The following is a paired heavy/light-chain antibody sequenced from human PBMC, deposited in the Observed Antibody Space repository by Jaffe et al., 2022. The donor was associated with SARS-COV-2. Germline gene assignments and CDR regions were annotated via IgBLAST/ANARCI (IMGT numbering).Heavy chain of an antibody. Sequence: QVQLQESGPGLVKPSQTLSLTCTVSGGSINSADSYWSWIRQPAGKGLEWIGRISGRGRTTYNPPLKSRVTISVDTSKNQFSLKLSSVTAADTAVYYCARALDYGDYHWFDPWGQGSLVTVSS. CDR3: ARALDYGDYHWFDP. CDR2: ISGRGRT. CDR1: GGSINSADSY. J-gene: IGHJ5*02. D-gene: IGHD4-17*01. V-gene: IGHV4-61*02.
Light chain of an antibody. CDR3: QSYDNSLSGWV. CDR1: TSNIGANFD. J-gene: IGLJ3*02. V-gene: IGLV1-40*01. CDR2: GNN. Sequence: QSVLTQPPSVSGAPGQRVTISCTGSTSNIGANFDVHWYQQLPGTAPKLLIYGNNNRPSGVPDRFSGSKSGTSASLAITGPQAEDEADYYCQSYDNSLSGWVFGGGTKLTVL.